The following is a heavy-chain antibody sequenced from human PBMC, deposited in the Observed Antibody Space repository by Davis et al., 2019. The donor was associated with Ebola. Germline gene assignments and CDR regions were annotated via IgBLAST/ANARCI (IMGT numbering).Heavy chain of an antibody. J-gene: IGHJ5*02. Sequence: MPSETLSLTCAVYGGSFSGYYWSWIRQPPGKGLEWIGEINHSGSTNYNPSLKSRVTISVDTSKNQFSLKLTSVTAADTATFYCARYRDYYGSGSLNWFDPWGQGTLVTVSS. D-gene: IGHD3-10*01. CDR1: GGSFSGYY. V-gene: IGHV4-34*01. CDR2: INHSGST. CDR3: ARYRDYYGSGSLNWFDP.